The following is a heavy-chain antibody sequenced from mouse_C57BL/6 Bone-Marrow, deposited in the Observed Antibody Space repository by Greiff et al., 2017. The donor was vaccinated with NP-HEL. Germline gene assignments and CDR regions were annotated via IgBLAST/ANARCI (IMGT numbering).Heavy chain of an antibody. CDR1: GFSLTSYG. Sequence: QVQLKESGPGLVQPSQSLSITCTVSGFSLTSYGVHWVRQSPGKGLEWLGVIWSGGSTDYNAAFISRLSISKDNSKSQVFFKMNSLQADDTAIYYCARLAYYSNYEYFDVWGTGTTVTVSS. CDR3: ARLAYYSNYEYFDV. J-gene: IGHJ1*03. D-gene: IGHD2-5*01. CDR2: IWSGGST. V-gene: IGHV2-2*01.